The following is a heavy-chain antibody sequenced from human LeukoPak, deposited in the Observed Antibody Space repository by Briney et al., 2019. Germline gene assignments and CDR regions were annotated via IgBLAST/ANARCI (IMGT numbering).Heavy chain of an antibody. Sequence: PGGSLRLSCAASGFTFSTYSMNWVRQAPGKGLEWISYISSSSSTIYYADSVKGRFTISRDNAKNSLYLQMNSLRAGDTAVYYCARDRLVRFSSSWLNWFDPWGQGTLVTVSS. CDR1: GFTFSTYS. J-gene: IGHJ5*02. CDR3: ARDRLVRFSSSWLNWFDP. V-gene: IGHV3-48*01. CDR2: ISSSSSTI. D-gene: IGHD6-13*01.